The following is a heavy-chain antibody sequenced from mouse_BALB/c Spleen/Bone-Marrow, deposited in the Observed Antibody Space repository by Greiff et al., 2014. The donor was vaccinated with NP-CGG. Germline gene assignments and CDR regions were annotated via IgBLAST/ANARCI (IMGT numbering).Heavy chain of an antibody. CDR1: GHTFTTYP. J-gene: IGHJ3*01. CDR2: FHPYNDDT. CDR3: TRGGGFAY. V-gene: IGHV1-47*01. Sequence: VQLVESGAELVKPGASVKMSCKAFGHTFTTYPIEWMKQNHGKSLEWIGNFHPYNDDTKYNEKFKGKAKLTVEKSSSTVYLELSRLTSDDLGVYSCTRGGGFAYWGQGTLVTVSA.